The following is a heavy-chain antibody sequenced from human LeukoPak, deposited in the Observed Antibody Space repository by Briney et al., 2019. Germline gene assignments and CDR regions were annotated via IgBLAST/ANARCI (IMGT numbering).Heavy chain of an antibody. D-gene: IGHD3-10*01. J-gene: IGHJ5*02. CDR1: GDSISSGDYY. Sequence: SETLSLTCTVSGDSISSGDYYWSWIRQPAGKGLEWIGRISSSGSTNYNPSLKSRVTISVDTSKNQFSLELSSVTAADTAVYYCARHYGSGSYYQNWFDPWGQGTLVTVSS. CDR2: ISSSGST. V-gene: IGHV4-61*02. CDR3: ARHYGSGSYYQNWFDP.